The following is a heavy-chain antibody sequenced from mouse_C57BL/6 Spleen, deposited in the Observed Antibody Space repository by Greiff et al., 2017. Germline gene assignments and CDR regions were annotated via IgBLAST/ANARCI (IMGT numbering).Heavy chain of an antibody. CDR2: INPNNGGT. D-gene: IGHD1-1*01. V-gene: IGHV1-26*01. CDR3: ARSHYYGLDY. J-gene: IGHJ2*01. CDR1: GYTFTDYY. Sequence: VQLQQSGPELVKPGASVKISCKASGYTFTDYYMNWVKQSHGKSLEWIGDINPNNGGTSYNQKFKGKATLTVDKSSSTAYMELRSLTSEDSAVYYFARSHYYGLDYWGQGTTLTVSS.